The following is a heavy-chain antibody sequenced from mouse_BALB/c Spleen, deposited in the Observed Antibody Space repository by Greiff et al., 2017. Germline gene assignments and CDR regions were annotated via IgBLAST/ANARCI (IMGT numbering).Heavy chain of an antibody. CDR3: ARDGDYDGAWFAY. D-gene: IGHD2-4*01. Sequence: VQLKESGPGLVKPSQSLSLTCSVTGYSITSGYYWNWIRQFPGNKLEWMGYISYDGSNNYNPSLKNRISITRDTSKNQFFLKLNSVTTEDTATYYCARDGDYDGAWFAYWGQGTLVTVSA. V-gene: IGHV3-6*02. CDR1: GYSITSGYY. CDR2: ISYDGSN. J-gene: IGHJ3*01.